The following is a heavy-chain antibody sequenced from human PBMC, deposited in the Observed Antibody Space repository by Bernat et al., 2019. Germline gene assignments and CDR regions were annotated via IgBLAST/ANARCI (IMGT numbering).Heavy chain of an antibody. CDR1: GGSFSGYY. J-gene: IGHJ4*02. CDR3: ARGRYCSSTSCYSTDY. D-gene: IGHD2-2*01. Sequence: QVQLQQWGAGLLKPSETLSLTCAVYGGSFSGYYWSWIRQPPGKGLEWIGEINHSGSTNYNPSLKRRVTISVDTSKNQFSLKLSSVTAADAAVYYCARGRYCSSTSCYSTDYWGQGTLVTVSS. V-gene: IGHV4-34*01. CDR2: INHSGST.